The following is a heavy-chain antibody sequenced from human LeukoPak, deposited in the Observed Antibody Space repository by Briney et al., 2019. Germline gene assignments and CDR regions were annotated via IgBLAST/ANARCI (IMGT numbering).Heavy chain of an antibody. V-gene: IGHV3-7*01. Sequence: GGSLRLSCAASGFTFSSYWMSWVRQAPGKGLEWVANIKQDGSEKYYVDSVKGRFTISRDNAKNSLYLQMNRLRAEDTAVYYCARDKGVVAAIFDYWGQGTLVTVSS. CDR1: GFTFSSYW. CDR2: IKQDGSEK. D-gene: IGHD2-15*01. J-gene: IGHJ4*02. CDR3: ARDKGVVAAIFDY.